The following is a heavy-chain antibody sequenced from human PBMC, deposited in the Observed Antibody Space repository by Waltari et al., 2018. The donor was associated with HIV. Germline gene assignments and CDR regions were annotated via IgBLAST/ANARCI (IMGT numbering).Heavy chain of an antibody. D-gene: IGHD3-3*01. CDR2: TYQRSEWHH. V-gene: IGHV6-1*01. CDR3: VRDSFGVDT. CDR1: GDSISSDTAA. J-gene: IGHJ5*02. Sequence: LKQSGPGLVEASHSIFLSCVISGDSISSDTAAWNWVRQSPAAGLQWLGRTYQRSEWHHEYSVSLRGRMVINLDTDKNQFSLHLTSVTPGDTATYYCVRDSFGVDTWGEGTLVNVPP.